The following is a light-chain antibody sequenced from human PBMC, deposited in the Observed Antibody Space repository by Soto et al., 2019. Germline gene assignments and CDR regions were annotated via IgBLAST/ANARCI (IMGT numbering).Light chain of an antibody. Sequence: DIQMTQSPSSLSASVGDRVTITCRASQSISNSLNWYQQKPGKAPKLLIYAASSLKSGVPSRFSGSGSGTDFTLTISSLQAEDFATYYCQQSYSTPLTFGGGTKVEIK. CDR2: AAS. V-gene: IGKV1-39*01. J-gene: IGKJ4*01. CDR3: QQSYSTPLT. CDR1: QSISNS.